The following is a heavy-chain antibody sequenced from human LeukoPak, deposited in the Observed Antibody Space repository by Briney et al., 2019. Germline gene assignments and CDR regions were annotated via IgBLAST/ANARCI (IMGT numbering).Heavy chain of an antibody. J-gene: IGHJ3*02. Sequence: QPGGSLRLSCAASGFTFSSYWMHWVRQAPGKGLVWVSRIKSDGSNTNYADSVKGRFAVSRDNAKNTLYLQMNTLRAEDTALYYCARVGLLVAPGSFDIWGQGTMVTVSS. CDR2: IKSDGSNT. CDR1: GFTFSSYW. CDR3: ARVGLLVAPGSFDI. D-gene: IGHD2-15*01. V-gene: IGHV3-74*01.